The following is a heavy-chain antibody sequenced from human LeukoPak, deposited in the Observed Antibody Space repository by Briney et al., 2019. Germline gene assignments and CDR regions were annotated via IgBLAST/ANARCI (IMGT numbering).Heavy chain of an antibody. CDR2: ISWNSGSI. Sequence: GGSLRLPCAASGFTFDDYAMHWVRQAPGKGLEWVSGISWNSGSIGYADSVKGRFTISRDNAKNSLYLQMNSLGAEDTALYYCAKDKAPYYYDSSGYLDYWGQGTLVTVSS. D-gene: IGHD3-22*01. CDR3: AKDKAPYYYDSSGYLDY. J-gene: IGHJ4*02. CDR1: GFTFDDYA. V-gene: IGHV3-9*01.